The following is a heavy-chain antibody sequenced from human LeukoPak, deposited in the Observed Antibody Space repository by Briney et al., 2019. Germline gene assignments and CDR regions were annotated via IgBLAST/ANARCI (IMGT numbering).Heavy chain of an antibody. V-gene: IGHV1-8*01. Sequence: GASVNVSCKASGYTFTSYDINWVRQATGQGLEWMGWMNPNSGNTGYAQKFQGRVTMTRNTSISTAYMELSSLRSEDTAVYYCASVTYYYDSSGYHFDYWGQGTLVTVSS. D-gene: IGHD3-22*01. CDR3: ASVTYYYDSSGYHFDY. CDR1: GYTFTSYD. J-gene: IGHJ4*02. CDR2: MNPNSGNT.